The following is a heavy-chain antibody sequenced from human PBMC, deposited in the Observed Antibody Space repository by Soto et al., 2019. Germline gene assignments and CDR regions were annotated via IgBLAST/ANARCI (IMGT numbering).Heavy chain of an antibody. CDR2: IKQDGSEK. D-gene: IGHD3-10*01. CDR1: GFTFSSYW. J-gene: IGHJ4*02. CDR3: ARGGGGGQPKLDY. V-gene: IGHV3-7*05. Sequence: GGSLRLSCEASGFTFSSYWMSWVRQAPGKGLEWVANIKQDGSEKYFVDSVKGRFTISRDNAKNSLFLHMNSLRAEDTAVFYCARGGGGGQPKLDYWGQGTLVTVSS.